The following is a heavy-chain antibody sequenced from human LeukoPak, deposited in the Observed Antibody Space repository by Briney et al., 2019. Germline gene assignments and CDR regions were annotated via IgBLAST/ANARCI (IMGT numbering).Heavy chain of an antibody. CDR2: ISSSSSTI. V-gene: IGHV3-48*02. Sequence: TGGSLRLSCAASGFTFSSYSMNWVRQAPGKGLEWVSYISSSSSTIYYADSVKGRFTISRDNAKNSLYLQMNSLRDEDTAVYYCAANGYSSGWYLGPGQFDYWGQGTLVTVSS. CDR1: GFTFSSYS. CDR3: AANGYSSGWYLGPGQFDY. J-gene: IGHJ4*02. D-gene: IGHD6-19*01.